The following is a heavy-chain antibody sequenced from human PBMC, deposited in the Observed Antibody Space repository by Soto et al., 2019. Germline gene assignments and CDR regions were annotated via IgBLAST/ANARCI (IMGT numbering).Heavy chain of an antibody. J-gene: IGHJ4*02. D-gene: IGHD3-9*01. CDR1: GFSLTSSGVG. CDR2: IYWDDDK. V-gene: IGHV2-5*02. Sequence: QITLKESGPTLVRPTQTLTLTCTFSGFSLTSSGVGVGWIRQPPGKALEWLALIYWDDDKRYSPSLNSRLTITKDTSRKQVVLTMTNVDPVDTATYYCARNVIDYDILTTYSLYYFDYWGQGTLVTPSS. CDR3: ARNVIDYDILTTYSLYYFDY.